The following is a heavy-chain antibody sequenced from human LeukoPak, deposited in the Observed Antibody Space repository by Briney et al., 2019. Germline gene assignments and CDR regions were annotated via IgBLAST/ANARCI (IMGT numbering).Heavy chain of an antibody. D-gene: IGHD3/OR15-3a*01. CDR1: GYTFTSYD. J-gene: IGHJ4*02. Sequence: ASVKVSCKASGYTFTSYDINWVRQATGQGLEWMGWMDPNSGNTGYAQKLQGRVTMTRNTSISTAYMELSSLRSEDTAVYYCARITIFGLYYFDYWGQGTLVTVSS. V-gene: IGHV1-8*01. CDR3: ARITIFGLYYFDY. CDR2: MDPNSGNT.